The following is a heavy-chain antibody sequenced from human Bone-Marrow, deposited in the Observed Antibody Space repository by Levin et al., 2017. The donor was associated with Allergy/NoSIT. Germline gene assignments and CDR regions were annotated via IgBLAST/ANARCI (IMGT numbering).Heavy chain of an antibody. CDR3: ASKVEIGYYFDY. V-gene: IGHV4-34*01. Sequence: SQTLSLTCAVYSRSFSGYYWSWIRQPPGKGLEWIGEVNHGGSTNYSPSLKSRVTISVDTSKNHFSLKLSSVTAADTAVYYCASKVEIGYYFDYWGQGTLVTVSS. CDR1: SRSFSGYY. J-gene: IGHJ4*02. D-gene: IGHD1-26*01. CDR2: VNHGGST.